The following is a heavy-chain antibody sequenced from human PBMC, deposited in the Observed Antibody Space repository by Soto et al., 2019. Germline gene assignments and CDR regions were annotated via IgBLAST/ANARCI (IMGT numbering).Heavy chain of an antibody. CDR2: ISYDGSNK. CDR1: GFTFSSYG. Sequence: PCRSLRLSCAAAGFTFSSYGMHRVRQAPGKGLEWVAVISYDGSNKYYADSVKGRFTISRDNSKNTLYLQMNSLRAEDTAVYYCAKGHSGYDLDARPNWFDPWGQGTLVTVSS. J-gene: IGHJ5*02. CDR3: AKGHSGYDLDARPNWFDP. V-gene: IGHV3-30*18. D-gene: IGHD5-12*01.